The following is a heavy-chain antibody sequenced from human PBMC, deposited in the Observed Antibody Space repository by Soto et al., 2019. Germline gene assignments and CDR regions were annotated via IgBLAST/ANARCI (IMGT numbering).Heavy chain of an antibody. V-gene: IGHV3-23*01. CDR2: ISDSGRST. D-gene: IGHD3-22*01. Sequence: GGSLRLSCAASGFTFNNYAMSWVRQAPGKGFEWASVISDSGRSTYYPDSVKGRFTISRDNSKNTLYLQMNSLSAEDTAVYYCAKGPHRSGYHGWFDPWGQGTLVTVSS. J-gene: IGHJ5*02. CDR1: GFTFNNYA. CDR3: AKGPHRSGYHGWFDP.